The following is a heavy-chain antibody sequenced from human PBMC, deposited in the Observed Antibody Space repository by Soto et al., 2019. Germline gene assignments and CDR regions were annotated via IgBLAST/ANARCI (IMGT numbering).Heavy chain of an antibody. CDR1: GYSFTRYW. D-gene: IGHD1-1*01. CDR3: ARHPNCYYDFMDV. Sequence: GESLKISCKGSGYSFTRYWIGWVRQMPGKGLEWLGILYPGDSDTTYTPCFRGQVTISAGRSITTPYLQWSSLKASDTTLSYCARHPNCYYDFMDVWGRGTTVTVSS. V-gene: IGHV5-51*01. CDR2: LYPGDSDT. J-gene: IGHJ6*01.